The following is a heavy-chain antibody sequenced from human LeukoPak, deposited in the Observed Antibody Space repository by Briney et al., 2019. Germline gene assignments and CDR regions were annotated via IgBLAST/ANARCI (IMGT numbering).Heavy chain of an antibody. V-gene: IGHV3-30*04. CDR3: ARDRSYYDFWSGYYGYYYYGMDV. Sequence: PGGSLRLSCAASGFTFSSYAMHWVRQAPGKGLEWVAVISYDGSNKYYADSVKGRFTISRDNSKNTLYLQMNSLRAEDTAVYYCARDRSYYDFWSGYYGYYYYGMDVWGQGTTVTVSS. D-gene: IGHD3-3*01. CDR1: GFTFSSYA. J-gene: IGHJ6*02. CDR2: ISYDGSNK.